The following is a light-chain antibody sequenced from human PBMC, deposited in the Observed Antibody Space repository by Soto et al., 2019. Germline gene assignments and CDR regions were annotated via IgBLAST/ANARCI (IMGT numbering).Light chain of an antibody. V-gene: IGKV3-20*01. CDR3: QQHGSSPWT. CDR2: GAS. CDR1: QSVSSSY. Sequence: IVLTQSPGTLSLSPGERATLSCRSRQSVSSSYLAWYQQRPGQAPRLLIYGASIRATGIPDRFSGSGSGTDFTLTISRLEPEDVAVYFCQQHGSSPWTLGQGTKVDIK. J-gene: IGKJ1*01.